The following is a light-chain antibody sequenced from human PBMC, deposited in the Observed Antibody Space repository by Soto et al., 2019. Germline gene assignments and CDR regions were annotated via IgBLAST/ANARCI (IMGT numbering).Light chain of an antibody. V-gene: IGKV1-39*01. CDR1: QSITNY. J-gene: IGKJ4*01. CDR3: QQSNSSPTT. CDR2: AAS. Sequence: DIQMTQSPSAVSASVGDRVTITCRASQSITNYLNWYQHKPGQAPNLLIYAASTLQAGVPSRFRGSGSGTDFTLTISSLQPEDFATYFCQQSNSSPTTFGGGNKVEIX.